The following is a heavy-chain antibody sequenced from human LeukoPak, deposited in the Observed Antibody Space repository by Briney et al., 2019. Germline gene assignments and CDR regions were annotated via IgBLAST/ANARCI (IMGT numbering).Heavy chain of an antibody. CDR3: ATLTGGDDAFDI. CDR2: IYTSGST. J-gene: IGHJ3*02. V-gene: IGHV4-61*02. D-gene: IGHD4-23*01. CDR1: GGSISSGSYY. Sequence: PSQTLSLTCTVSGGSISSGSYYWSWIRQPARKGLEWIGRIYTSGSTNYNPSLKSRVTISVPTSKNRFSLKLSSVTAADTAVYYCATLTGGDDAFDIWGQGTMVTVSS.